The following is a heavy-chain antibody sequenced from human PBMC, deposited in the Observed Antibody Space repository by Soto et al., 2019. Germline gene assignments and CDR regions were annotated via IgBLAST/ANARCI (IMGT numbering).Heavy chain of an antibody. V-gene: IGHV2-5*02. CDR1: GFSLTTRGVG. CDR3: AHIPNYYQYDWFAP. CDR2: IYWDDDK. Sequence: QITLKESGPTLVKPTQTLTLTCTFSGFSLTTRGVGVGWIRQPPGKALECLALIYWDDDKRYSPSLQSRLSIPKHTSTSHVVLTTTNVHPVDTATYYCAHIPNYYQYDWFAPWGQGTLVSVSS. D-gene: IGHD3-16*01. J-gene: IGHJ5*02.